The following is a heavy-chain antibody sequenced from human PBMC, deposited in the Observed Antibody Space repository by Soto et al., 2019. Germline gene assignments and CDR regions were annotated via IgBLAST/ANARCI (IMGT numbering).Heavy chain of an antibody. CDR2: IIPILGIA. D-gene: IGHD6-13*01. CDR3: ATWIAAAGTPWFDP. CDR1: GGTFSSYT. Sequence: QVQLVQSGAEVKKPGSSVKVSCKASGGTFSSYTISWVRQAPGQGLEWMGRIIPILGIANYAQKFQGRVTITADKSTSTAYMELSSLRSEDTAVYYCATWIAAAGTPWFDPWGQGTLVTVSS. J-gene: IGHJ5*02. V-gene: IGHV1-69*02.